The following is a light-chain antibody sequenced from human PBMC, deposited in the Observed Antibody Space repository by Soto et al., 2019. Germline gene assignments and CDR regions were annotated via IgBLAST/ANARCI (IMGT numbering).Light chain of an antibody. CDR2: GNS. V-gene: IGLV1-40*01. CDR3: QSYDSSLSGWV. Sequence: QSVLTQPPSVSGAPGQRVTSSCTGSSSNIGAGYDVHWYQQLPGTAPKLLIYGNSNRPSGVPDRFSGSKSGTSAFLAITGLQAEDEADYYCQSYDSSLSGWVFGGGTKLTVL. J-gene: IGLJ3*02. CDR1: SSNIGAGYD.